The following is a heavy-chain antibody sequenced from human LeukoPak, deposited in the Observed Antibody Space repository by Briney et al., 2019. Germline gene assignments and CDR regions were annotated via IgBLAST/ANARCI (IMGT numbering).Heavy chain of an antibody. CDR2: IYTSGST. V-gene: IGHV4-4*07. J-gene: IGHJ4*02. D-gene: IGHD6-13*01. CDR1: GGSISSFY. Sequence: SETLSLTCTVSGGSISSFYWSWIRQPAGKGLEWIGRIYTSGSTNYNPSLKSRVTMSVDTSKNQFSLKLSSVTAADTAVYYCARRSLDSWYLPYYFDYWGQGTLVTVS. CDR3: ARRSLDSWYLPYYFDY.